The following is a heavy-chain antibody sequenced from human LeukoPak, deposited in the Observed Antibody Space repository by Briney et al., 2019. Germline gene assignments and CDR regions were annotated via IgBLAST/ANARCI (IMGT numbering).Heavy chain of an antibody. CDR2: IYYSGST. CDR3: AREPRGSGSFDY. J-gene: IGHJ4*02. CDR1: GGSISSSSYY. D-gene: IGHD3-10*01. V-gene: IGHV4-39*07. Sequence: KPSETLSLTCTVSGGSISSSSYYWGWIRQPPGKGLEWIGSIYYSGSTYYNPSLKSRVTISVDTSKNQFSLKLSSVTAADTAVYYCAREPRGSGSFDYWGQGTLVTVSS.